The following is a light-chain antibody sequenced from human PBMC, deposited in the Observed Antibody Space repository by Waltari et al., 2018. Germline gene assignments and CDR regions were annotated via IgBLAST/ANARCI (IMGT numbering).Light chain of an antibody. J-gene: IGLJ1*01. CDR2: DVS. CDR1: SSDGDEYRL. CDR3: CLYASSYTPFFV. V-gene: IGLV2-14*03. Sequence: QSALTQPASVSGSPGQSVTISCTGVSSDGDEYRLISWFRQHPGKAPNLILYDVSNRAPDISNRFSGYKSGNTASLTISRLQADDEADYFCCLYASSYTPFFVFGTGTKLTVL.